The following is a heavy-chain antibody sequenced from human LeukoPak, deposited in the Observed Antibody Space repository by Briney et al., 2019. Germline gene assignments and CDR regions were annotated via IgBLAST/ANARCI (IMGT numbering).Heavy chain of an antibody. CDR1: GGSISSYY. Sequence: SETLSLTCTVSGGSISSYYWSWIRQPPGKGLEWIGYIYYSGSTNSNPSLKSRVTISVDTSNNQFSLKLSSVTAADTAVYYCASSPYYDSVWGSYRHYYFDYWGQGTLVTVSS. J-gene: IGHJ4*02. CDR3: ASSPYYDSVWGSYRHYYFDY. V-gene: IGHV4-59*01. CDR2: IYYSGST. D-gene: IGHD3-16*02.